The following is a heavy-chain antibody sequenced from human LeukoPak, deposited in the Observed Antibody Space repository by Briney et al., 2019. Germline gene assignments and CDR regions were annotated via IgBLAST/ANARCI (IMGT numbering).Heavy chain of an antibody. CDR3: AKDRIAVAGIDY. J-gene: IGHJ4*02. V-gene: IGHV3-30*02. D-gene: IGHD6-19*01. CDR1: GFTFSSHG. CDR2: IRYDGSNK. Sequence: PGGSLRLSCAASGFTFSSHGMRWVRQAPGKGLEWVAFIRYDGSNKYYADSVKGRFTISRDNSKNTLYLQMNSLRAEDTAVYYCAKDRIAVAGIDYWGQGTLVTVSS.